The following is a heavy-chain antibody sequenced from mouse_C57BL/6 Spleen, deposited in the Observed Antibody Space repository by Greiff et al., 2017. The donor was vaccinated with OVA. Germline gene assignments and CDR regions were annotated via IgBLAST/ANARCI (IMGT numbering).Heavy chain of an antibody. CDR3: GRGYYDYDEGVHMAMDY. V-gene: IGHV1-64*01. Sequence: QVQLQQPGAELVKPGASVKLSCKASGYTFTSYWMHWVKQRPGQGLEWIGMIHPKSGSTNYNEKFKSKATLTVDKSSSTAYMQLSSLTSEDSAVYYCGRGYYDYDEGVHMAMDYWGQGTSVTVSS. CDR2: IHPKSGST. D-gene: IGHD2-4*01. J-gene: IGHJ4*01. CDR1: GYTFTSYW.